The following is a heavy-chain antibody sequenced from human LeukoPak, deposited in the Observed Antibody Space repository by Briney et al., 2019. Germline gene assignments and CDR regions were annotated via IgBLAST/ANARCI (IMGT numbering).Heavy chain of an antibody. V-gene: IGHV3-30*03. J-gene: IGHJ4*02. CDR1: GFTFSRYG. Sequence: GGSLRLSCAASGFTFSRYGMHWVRQAPGKGLEWVAVISYDGSNKYYADSVKGRFTISRDNSKNTLYLQMNSLRAEDTAVYYCARAHYGDYALDYWGQGTLVTVSS. CDR2: ISYDGSNK. CDR3: ARAHYGDYALDY. D-gene: IGHD4-17*01.